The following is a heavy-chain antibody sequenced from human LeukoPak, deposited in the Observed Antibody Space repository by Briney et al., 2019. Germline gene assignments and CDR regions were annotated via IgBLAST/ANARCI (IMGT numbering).Heavy chain of an antibody. Sequence: GGSLRLSCAASGFTFSSYEMNWVRQAPGKGLEWVSYISSSGSTIYYADSVKGRFTISRDNSKNTLYLQMNSLRAEDTAVYYCWTDYGDYNWFDPWGQGTLVTVSS. CDR3: WTDYGDYNWFDP. D-gene: IGHD4-17*01. CDR1: GFTFSSYE. V-gene: IGHV3-48*03. J-gene: IGHJ5*02. CDR2: ISSSGSTI.